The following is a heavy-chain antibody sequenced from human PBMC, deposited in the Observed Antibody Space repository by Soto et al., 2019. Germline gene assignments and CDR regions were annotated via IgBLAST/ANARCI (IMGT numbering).Heavy chain of an antibody. J-gene: IGHJ3*01. D-gene: IGHD4-4*01. V-gene: IGHV3-11*01. CDR3: ARESAMTTVTTAVAFDV. CDR1: GFTFSDYY. CDR2: ISFNGGTI. Sequence: GGSLRLSCAASGFTFSDYYMSWIRQAPGKGLEWVSYISFNGGTIYYADSVKGRFTISRDNVKNSLYLQMNTLGAEDTAVYHCARESAMTTVTTAVAFDVWGQGTMVTVSS.